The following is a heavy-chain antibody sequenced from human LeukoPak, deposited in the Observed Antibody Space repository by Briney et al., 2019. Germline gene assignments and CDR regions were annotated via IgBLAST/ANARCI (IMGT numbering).Heavy chain of an antibody. CDR3: ARAVLGPWNSGWQSGLDY. CDR2: INPSGGTT. J-gene: IGHJ4*02. V-gene: IGHV1-46*01. Sequence: ASVKVSCKASGYTFTSYHMHWVRQAPGQGLEWMGIINPSGGTTNYAQKFRGRVTMTRDMSTSTVYMELSSLRSEDTAVYYCARAVLGPWNSGWQSGLDYWGQGTLVTVSS. CDR1: GYTFTSYH. D-gene: IGHD5-12*01.